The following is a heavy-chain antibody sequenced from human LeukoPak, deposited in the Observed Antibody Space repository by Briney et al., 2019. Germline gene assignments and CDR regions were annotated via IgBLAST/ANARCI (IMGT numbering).Heavy chain of an antibody. D-gene: IGHD1-26*01. Sequence: GGSLRLSCAASGFTFSSYAMSWVRQAPGKGLEWVSGISGSGAAPTYADSVKGRFTISRDNSKNTLYLQMNSLRAEDTAVYYCAKGSRGSYDYWGQGILVTVSS. CDR3: AKGSRGSYDY. CDR1: GFTFSSYA. J-gene: IGHJ4*02. CDR2: ISGSGAAP. V-gene: IGHV3-23*01.